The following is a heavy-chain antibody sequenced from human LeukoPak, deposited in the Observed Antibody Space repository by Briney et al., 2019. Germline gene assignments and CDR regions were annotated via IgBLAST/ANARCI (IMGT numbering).Heavy chain of an antibody. CDR3: ARVPLHDASGRYYPH. CDR1: GYTFTNYG. D-gene: IGHD1-26*01. J-gene: IGHJ1*01. Sequence: ASVKVSCKTSGYTFTNYGMHWVRQAPRQSLEWMGWVNTGNGNTKSSQKFQDRVTLTRDTSASTAYMELNSLSSEDTAVYFCARVPLHDASGRYYPHWGQGTLVTVSS. CDR2: VNTGNGNT. V-gene: IGHV1-3*04.